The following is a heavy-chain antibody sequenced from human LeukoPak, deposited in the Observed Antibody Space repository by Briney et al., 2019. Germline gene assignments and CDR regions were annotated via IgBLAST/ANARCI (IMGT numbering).Heavy chain of an antibody. V-gene: IGHV3-48*03. D-gene: IGHD3-22*01. CDR2: IGSSGYTV. J-gene: IGHJ4*02. CDR1: GFIFSSYE. CDR3: VSPPFYFDTSDYYVGY. Sequence: GGSLRLSCAASGFIFSSYEISWVRQAPGKGLEWVSYIGSSGYTVNYADSVKGRFTISRDNTKNSLFLQMDSLRAEDTAIYYCVSPPFYFDTSDYYVGYWGQGTLVTVSS.